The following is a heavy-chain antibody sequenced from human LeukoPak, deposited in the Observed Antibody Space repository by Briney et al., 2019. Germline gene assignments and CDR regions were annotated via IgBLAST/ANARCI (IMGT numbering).Heavy chain of an antibody. D-gene: IGHD4/OR15-4a*01. CDR2: IYSGNT. J-gene: IGHJ4*02. Sequence: GGSLRLSCTVSGFTVSSNSMSWVRQAPGKGLEWVSFIYSGNTHYSDTLKGRVTISRDNSKNTLYRQMNSLEAENTAVDYCARRAGAYSHPYDYWGQGTLVTVSS. CDR1: GFTVSSNS. CDR3: ARRAGAYSHPYDY. V-gene: IGHV3-53*01.